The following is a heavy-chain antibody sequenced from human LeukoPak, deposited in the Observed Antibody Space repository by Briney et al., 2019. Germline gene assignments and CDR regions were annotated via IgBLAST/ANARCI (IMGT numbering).Heavy chain of an antibody. CDR2: IIPIFGTA. Sequence: SVKVSCKASGGTFSSYAIRWVRQAPGQGLEWMGGIIPIFGTANYAQKFQGRVTITADESTSTAYMELSSLRSEDTAVYYCAGGNTAMVYYFDYWGQGTLVTVSS. J-gene: IGHJ4*02. D-gene: IGHD5-18*01. V-gene: IGHV1-69*13. CDR3: AGGNTAMVYYFDY. CDR1: GGTFSSYA.